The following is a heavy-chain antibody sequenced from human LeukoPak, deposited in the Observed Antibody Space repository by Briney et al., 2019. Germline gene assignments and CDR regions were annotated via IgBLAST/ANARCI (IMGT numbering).Heavy chain of an antibody. CDR1: GFTFSSYG. J-gene: IGHJ4*02. V-gene: IGHV3-23*01. CDR3: ARDYYDGIGYYYEDY. D-gene: IGHD3-22*01. Sequence: GGSLRLSCAASGFTFSSYGMSWVRQAPGKGLEWVSAISTSGGSTYYAGSVKGRFTISRDNSKNTLSLQMNSLRAEDTAVYYCARDYYDGIGYYYEDYWGQGTLVTVSS. CDR2: ISTSGGST.